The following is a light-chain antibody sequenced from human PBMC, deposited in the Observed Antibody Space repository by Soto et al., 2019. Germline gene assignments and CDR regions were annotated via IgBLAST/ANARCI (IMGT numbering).Light chain of an antibody. J-gene: IGKJ5*01. CDR2: GTS. V-gene: IGKV3-20*01. CDR3: QQYGRTTIT. CDR1: QSVSSTY. Sequence: EIGLTPSPATLYLSPGERATLSWSASQSVSSTYLAWYQQQPGQAPRLLMSGTSNRATGTPDRFSGSGSGTDFTLTISRLEPEDFAVYYCQQYGRTTITFGQGTRMQIK.